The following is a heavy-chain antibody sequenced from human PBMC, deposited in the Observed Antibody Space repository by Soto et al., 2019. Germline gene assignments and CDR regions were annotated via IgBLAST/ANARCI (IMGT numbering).Heavy chain of an antibody. D-gene: IGHD2-15*01. CDR3: ARKYCSGGSCLHYYYGMDV. Sequence: PPGKGLEWIGYIYYSGSTYYNPSLKSRVTISVDASKNQFSLKLSSVTAADTAVYYCARKYCSGGSCLHYYYGMDVWGQGTTVTVSS. J-gene: IGHJ6*02. CDR2: IYYSGST. V-gene: IGHV4-30-4*01.